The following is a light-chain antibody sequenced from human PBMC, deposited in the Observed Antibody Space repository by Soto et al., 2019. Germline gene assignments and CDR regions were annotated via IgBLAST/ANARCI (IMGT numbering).Light chain of an antibody. J-gene: IGLJ1*01. Sequence: QSVLTQPASVSGSPGQSITISCTGTSSDVGSYNYVSWYQHHPGKAPRLMIYAVSNRPSGVSNRFSASKSGNTASLFISGLQAEDEADYYCSSYTSDSSYVFGSGTKVTVL. V-gene: IGLV2-14*01. CDR2: AVS. CDR3: SSYTSDSSYV. CDR1: SSDVGSYNY.